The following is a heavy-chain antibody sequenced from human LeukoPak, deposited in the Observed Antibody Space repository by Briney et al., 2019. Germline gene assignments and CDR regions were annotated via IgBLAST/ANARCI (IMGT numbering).Heavy chain of an antibody. CDR1: GFMFSNYD. V-gene: IGHV3-64*01. D-gene: IGHD5-18*01. J-gene: IGHJ4*02. CDR3: ARGRGYICGYDY. Sequence: QAGGSLRLSCAASGFMFSNYDMHWVRQAPGKGLEYVSHISTNGGSTYYAISVKGRFTISRDNSKNTLYLQMGSLRAEDMAVYYCARGRGYICGYDYWGQGTLVTVSS. CDR2: ISTNGGST.